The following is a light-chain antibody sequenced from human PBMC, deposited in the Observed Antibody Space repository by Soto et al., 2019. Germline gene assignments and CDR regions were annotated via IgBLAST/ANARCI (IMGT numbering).Light chain of an antibody. Sequence: DIQMTQSPSSLSASVGDRVTITCQASQDISNYLNCYQQKPGKAPKLLIYDASNLETGVPSRFSGSGSGTDFTFTISSLQPEDIATYYCQQYDNLPPNTFGQGTRLEI. V-gene: IGKV1-33*01. CDR2: DAS. CDR3: QQYDNLPPNT. J-gene: IGKJ5*01. CDR1: QDISNY.